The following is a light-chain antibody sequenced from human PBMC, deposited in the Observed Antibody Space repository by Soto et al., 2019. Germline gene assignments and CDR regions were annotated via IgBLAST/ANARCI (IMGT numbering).Light chain of an antibody. Sequence: QSVLTQPPSASGTPGQRVTISCFGGSSNMGTNTVGWYQQLPGAAPKVLIYVNDKRPSGVRDRFSGSNSGTSAFLTICVFQSEDEGYYYCVEWDGYLDAYVFGTGTKVTVL. CDR3: VEWDGYLDAYV. V-gene: IGLV1-44*01. J-gene: IGLJ1*01. CDR1: SSNMGTNT. CDR2: VND.